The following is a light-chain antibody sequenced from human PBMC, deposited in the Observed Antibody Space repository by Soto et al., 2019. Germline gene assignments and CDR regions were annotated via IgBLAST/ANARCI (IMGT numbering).Light chain of an antibody. CDR1: QTISSW. V-gene: IGKV1-5*01. Sequence: DIQMTQSPSTLSASVGDRVTITCRASQTISSWLAWYQQKPGKAPKLLIFDASNFESGVPSRFSGSGSGTEFTLTISSLQPDDFATYYCQEYNTYSWTFGQGTKVEIK. J-gene: IGKJ1*01. CDR2: DAS. CDR3: QEYNTYSWT.